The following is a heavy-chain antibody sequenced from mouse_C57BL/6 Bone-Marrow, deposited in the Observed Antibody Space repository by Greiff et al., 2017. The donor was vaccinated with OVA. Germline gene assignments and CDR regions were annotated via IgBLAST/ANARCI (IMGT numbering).Heavy chain of an antibody. Sequence: VQLQQPGAELAKPGASVKLSCKASGYTFTSYWMHWVKQRPGQGLEWIGYINPSSGYTKYNQKFKDKATLTADKSSSTAYMQLSSLTYEDSAVYYCAAEGIRYYGSSGFAYWGQGTLVTVSA. V-gene: IGHV1-7*01. CDR1: GYTFTSYW. J-gene: IGHJ3*01. D-gene: IGHD1-1*01. CDR2: INPSSGYT. CDR3: AAEGIRYYGSSGFAY.